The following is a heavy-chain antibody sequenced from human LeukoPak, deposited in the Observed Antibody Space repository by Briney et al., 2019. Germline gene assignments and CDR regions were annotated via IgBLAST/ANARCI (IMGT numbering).Heavy chain of an antibody. J-gene: IGHJ4*02. D-gene: IGHD3-9*01. Sequence: PSETLSLTCTVSGGSISSGSYYWSWLRQPAGKGLEWIGRIYTSGSTNYNPSLKSRVTISVDTSKNQFSLKLSSVTAADTAVYYCASGLRYFDLYYWGQGTLVTVSS. V-gene: IGHV4-61*02. CDR3: ASGLRYFDLYY. CDR2: IYTSGST. CDR1: GGSISSGSYY.